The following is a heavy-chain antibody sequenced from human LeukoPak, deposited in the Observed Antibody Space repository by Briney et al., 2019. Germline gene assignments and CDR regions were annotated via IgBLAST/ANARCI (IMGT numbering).Heavy chain of an antibody. CDR1: GGSISTHY. D-gene: IGHD6-13*01. CDR2: IYHTGST. CDR3: ARRGVSGSWYFFDY. J-gene: IGHJ4*02. Sequence: SETLSLTCTVSGGSISTHYWSWIRQPPGRGLEWIGYIYHTGSTNLHPSLKSRVTISVDTSKNQFSLKLSSVTAADTAVYCCARRGVSGSWYFFDYWGQGTLITVSS. V-gene: IGHV4-59*11.